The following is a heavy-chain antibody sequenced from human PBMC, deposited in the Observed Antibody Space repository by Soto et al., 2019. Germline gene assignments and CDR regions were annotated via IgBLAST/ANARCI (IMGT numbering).Heavy chain of an antibody. CDR1: GESVSSNSAA. Sequence: PSQTLSLTCAISGESVSSNSAAWNWIRQSPSRGLEWLGRTYYRSKWYNDYAVSVKSRITINPDTSKNQFSLQLNSVTPEDTAVYYCARDRIVVVPAAILYYYYYGMDVWGQGTTVTVSS. V-gene: IGHV6-1*01. CDR2: TYYRSKWYN. D-gene: IGHD2-2*01. CDR3: ARDRIVVVPAAILYYYYYGMDV. J-gene: IGHJ6*02.